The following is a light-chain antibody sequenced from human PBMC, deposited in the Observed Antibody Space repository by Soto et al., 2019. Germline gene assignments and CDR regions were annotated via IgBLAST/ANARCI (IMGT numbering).Light chain of an antibody. CDR3: QQYNEWPRT. CDR2: EIS. V-gene: IGKV3D-15*01. Sequence: EIGWTQSPATLSLSPGERASLSCRASQSVNSDLAWFQQKPGQAPRLLIYEISNRATGIPARFSGSGSGTEFTPTISSLQSEDFAVYYCQQYNEWPRTFGQGTRLEIK. CDR1: QSVNSD. J-gene: IGKJ5*01.